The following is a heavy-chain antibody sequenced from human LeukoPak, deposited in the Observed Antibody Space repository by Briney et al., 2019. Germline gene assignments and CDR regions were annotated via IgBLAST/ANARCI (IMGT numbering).Heavy chain of an antibody. V-gene: IGHV5-51*01. CDR2: IYPGDSDT. CDR1: GYSFTSYW. CDR3: ARHVADDYGDY. J-gene: IGHJ4*02. Sequence: GQSLKVSCKGSGYSFTSYWIRWVRQIPGKGLEWMGIIYPGDSDTRYSPSFQGQVTISADKSISTAYLPRRSLKASDTAIYYLARHVADDYGDYWGQGTLVIVSS.